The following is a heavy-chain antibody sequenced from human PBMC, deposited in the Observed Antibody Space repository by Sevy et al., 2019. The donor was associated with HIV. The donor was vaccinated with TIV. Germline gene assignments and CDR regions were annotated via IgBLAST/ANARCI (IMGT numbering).Heavy chain of an antibody. J-gene: IGHJ6*02. Sequence: GGSLRLSCAASGFTLTTYGMHWVRQAPGKGLEWVAFIQYDGTNKYYSDSVKGRFTISRDNSKNTVYLQMNSLRADDTAVYYCAKREKHWVINSYDYPMDVWGQGTTVTVSS. CDR2: IQYDGTNK. CDR1: GFTLTTYG. CDR3: AKREKHWVINSYDYPMDV. V-gene: IGHV3-30*02. D-gene: IGHD7-27*01.